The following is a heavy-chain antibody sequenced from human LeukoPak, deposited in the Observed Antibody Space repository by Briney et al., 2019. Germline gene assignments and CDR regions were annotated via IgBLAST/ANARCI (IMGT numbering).Heavy chain of an antibody. J-gene: IGHJ4*02. D-gene: IGHD3-22*01. CDR1: GYTFTSYG. Sequence: ASVKVSCKASGYTFTSYGISWVRQAPGQGLEGMGWISAYNGNTNYAQKLQGRVTMTTDTSTSTAYMELRSLGSDDTAVYYCARDWPSYYSDSSGYKRDYSGQGTLVTVSS. CDR3: ARDWPSYYSDSSGYKRDY. V-gene: IGHV1-18*01. CDR2: ISAYNGNT.